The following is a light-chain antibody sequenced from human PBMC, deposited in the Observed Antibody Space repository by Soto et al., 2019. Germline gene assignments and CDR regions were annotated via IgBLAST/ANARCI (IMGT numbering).Light chain of an antibody. CDR3: LTWGTGIWV. Sequence: QSVLTQSPSVSASLGASVKLTCTLSSGHSNYAIAWHQQQPEKGPRYLMKLNSDGSHTKGDGIPDRFSGSSSGAERYLTISSLQSEDEADYYCLTWGTGIWVFGGGTKVTVL. V-gene: IGLV4-69*01. CDR1: SGHSNYA. CDR2: LNSDGSH. J-gene: IGLJ3*02.